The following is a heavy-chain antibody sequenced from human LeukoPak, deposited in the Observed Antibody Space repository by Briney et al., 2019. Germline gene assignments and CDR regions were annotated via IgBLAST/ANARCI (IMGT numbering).Heavy chain of an antibody. CDR2: IYYSGST. CDR3: ARVNIVVVVAATEYWFDP. V-gene: IGHV4-59*12. D-gene: IGHD2-15*01. J-gene: IGHJ5*02. Sequence: TSETLSLTCTVSGGSISSYYWSWIRQPPGKGLEWIGYIYYSGSTNYNPSLKSRVTISVDTSKNQFSLKLSSVTAADTAVYYCARVNIVVVVAATEYWFDPWGQGTLVTVSS. CDR1: GGSISSYY.